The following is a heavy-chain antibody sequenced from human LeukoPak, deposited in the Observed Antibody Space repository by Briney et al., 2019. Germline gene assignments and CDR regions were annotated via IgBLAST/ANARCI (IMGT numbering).Heavy chain of an antibody. CDR3: ARGGGYSSSWYSPCDY. J-gene: IGHJ4*02. V-gene: IGHV4-4*02. CDR1: GVSIGSGGY. Sequence: SETLSLTCAVSGVSIGSGGYWSWVRQPPGKGLEWIGQIFYIGSAHYNPSFESRVIMSIDNSRNQLSLRFNSVTAADTAVYYCARGGGYSSSWYSPCDYWGQGTLVTVSS. CDR2: IFYIGSA. D-gene: IGHD6-13*01.